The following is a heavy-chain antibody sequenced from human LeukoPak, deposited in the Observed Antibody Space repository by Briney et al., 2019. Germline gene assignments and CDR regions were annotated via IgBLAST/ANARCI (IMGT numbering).Heavy chain of an antibody. J-gene: IGHJ3*02. CDR1: AGSMSSRSYY. CDR3: ARESYYDSSGYSHDAFDI. D-gene: IGHD3-22*01. CDR2: IYYSGNT. Sequence: SQTLSLTRTISAGSMSSRSYYWAWIRQHPGKGLEWIGSIYYSGNTYYKSSLKSRVTIAVDTSKNQFSLKLNSVTAADTAVYYCARESYYDSSGYSHDAFDIWGQGTMVTVSS. V-gene: IGHV4-39*07.